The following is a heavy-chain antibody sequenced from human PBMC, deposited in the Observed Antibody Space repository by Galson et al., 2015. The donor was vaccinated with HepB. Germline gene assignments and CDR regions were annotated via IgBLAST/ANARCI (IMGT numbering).Heavy chain of an antibody. CDR3: ARTGISGADVFDI. D-gene: IGHD2-15*01. CDR2: INPSSGDT. Sequence: SVKVSCKASGYSFTDYNLHWVRQAPGQGLEWMGRINPSSGDTNNPQKFQGRVTMTWDTSTSTAYMELSRLGSDDTAVYYCARTGISGADVFDIWGQGTMVTVSS. V-gene: IGHV1-2*06. CDR1: GYSFTDYN. J-gene: IGHJ3*02.